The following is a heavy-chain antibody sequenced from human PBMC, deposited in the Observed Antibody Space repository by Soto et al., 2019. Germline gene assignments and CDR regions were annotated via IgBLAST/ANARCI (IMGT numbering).Heavy chain of an antibody. V-gene: IGHV4-61*05. CDR1: GGSISSSSYY. CDR2: IYYSGST. Sequence: SETLSLTCTVSGGSISSSSYYWGWIRQPPGKGLEWIGYIYYSGSTNYNPSLKSRVTISVDTSKNQFSLKLSSVTAADTAVYYCARQRYDFWSGYYSDYWGQGTLVTVSS. D-gene: IGHD3-3*01. J-gene: IGHJ4*02. CDR3: ARQRYDFWSGYYSDY.